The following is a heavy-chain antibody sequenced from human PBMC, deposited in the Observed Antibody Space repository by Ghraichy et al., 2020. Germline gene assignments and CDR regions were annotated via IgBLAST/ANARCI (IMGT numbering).Heavy chain of an antibody. CDR2: IYYSGST. CDR3: ARTSIAAAGTLFDY. CDR1: GGSISSYY. V-gene: IGHV4-59*01. Sequence: SETLSLTCTVSGGSISSYYWSWIRQPPGKGLEWIGYIYYSGSTNYNPSLKSRVTISVDTSKNQFSLKLSSVTAADTAVYYCARTSIAAAGTLFDYWGQGTLVTVSS. J-gene: IGHJ4*02. D-gene: IGHD6-13*01.